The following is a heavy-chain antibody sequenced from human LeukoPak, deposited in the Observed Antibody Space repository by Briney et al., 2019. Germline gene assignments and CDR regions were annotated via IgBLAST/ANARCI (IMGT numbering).Heavy chain of an antibody. J-gene: IGHJ4*02. V-gene: IGHV1-2*02. CDR1: GYTFTDYH. D-gene: IGHD3-3*01. CDR3: ARDIRPRVESFDY. Sequence: ASVKVSCKASGYTFTDYHLHWVRQAPGQGLKGMGWINPNSGGTNYAQKFQGRVTMTRDTSINTAYMELSGLSSDDTAVYYCARDIRPRVESFDYWGQGTLVAVSS. CDR2: INPNSGGT.